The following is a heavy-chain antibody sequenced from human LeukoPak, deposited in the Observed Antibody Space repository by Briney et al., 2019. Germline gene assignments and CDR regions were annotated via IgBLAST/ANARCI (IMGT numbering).Heavy chain of an antibody. CDR1: GGSISSGGYY. V-gene: IGHV4-31*03. CDR2: IHYSGST. CDR3: ARQVAGSGWGVGGWYFDL. J-gene: IGHJ2*01. Sequence: PSQTLSLTCTVSGGSISSGGYYWSWIRQHPGRGLEWIGYIHYSGSTFYNPSLKSRLTISVDTSKNQFSLRLSSVTAADTAVCYCARQVAGSGWGVGGWYFDLWGRGTLVTVSS. D-gene: IGHD6-19*01.